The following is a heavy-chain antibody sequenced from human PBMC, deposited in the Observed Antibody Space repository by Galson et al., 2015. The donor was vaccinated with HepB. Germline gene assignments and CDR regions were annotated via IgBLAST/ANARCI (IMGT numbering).Heavy chain of an antibody. J-gene: IGHJ4*02. D-gene: IGHD3-22*01. Sequence: SVKVSCKASGYTFTSYGISWVRQAPGQGLEWMGWISAYNGNTNYAQKLQGRVTMTTDTSTSTAYMELRSLRSDDTAVYYCARDTYYYDSSGYGGNWGQGTLVTVSS. CDR1: GYTFTSYG. V-gene: IGHV1-18*04. CDR2: ISAYNGNT. CDR3: ARDTYYYDSSGYGGN.